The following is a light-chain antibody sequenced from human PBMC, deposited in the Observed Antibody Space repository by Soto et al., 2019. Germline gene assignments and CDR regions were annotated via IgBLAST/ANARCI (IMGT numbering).Light chain of an antibody. J-gene: IGKJ5*01. CDR3: QQYNNWPPIT. CDR2: GAS. V-gene: IGKV3-15*01. CDR1: QSVRSK. Sequence: PGETATLSCRASQSVRSKLAWYQQKPGQAXXLXXXGASTRATGIPARFSGSGSGIEFTLTISSLQSEDFAIYYCQQYNNWPPITFGQGTRLEIK.